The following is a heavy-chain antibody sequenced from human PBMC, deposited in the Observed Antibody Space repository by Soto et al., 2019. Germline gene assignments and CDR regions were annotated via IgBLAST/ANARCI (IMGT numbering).Heavy chain of an antibody. CDR3: ATMSSSGYPLDY. D-gene: IGHD3-22*01. CDR1: GGSVSSGSYY. J-gene: IGHJ4*02. Sequence: SETLSLTCIVSGGSVSSGSYYWSWIRQPPGKGLEWIGFIYYTGRTTYHPSLKSRVTISVDTSKNQFSLKLSSVTAADTAVYFCATMSSSGYPLDYWGRGTLVTVSS. CDR2: IYYTGRT. V-gene: IGHV4-61*01.